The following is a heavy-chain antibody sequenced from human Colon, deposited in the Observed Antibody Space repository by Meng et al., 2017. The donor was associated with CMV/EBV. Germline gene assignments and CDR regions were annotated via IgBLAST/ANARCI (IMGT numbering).Heavy chain of an antibody. D-gene: IGHD1-7*01. Sequence: GGSLRLSCAASGFTFSSYSMSWVRQAPGKGLEWVSSISSSSSYIYYADSVKGRFTISRDNAKNSLYLQMNSLRAEDTAVYYCARDKKLELRGYYYYGMDVWGQGTTVTVSS. V-gene: IGHV3-21*01. J-gene: IGHJ6*02. CDR1: GFTFSSYS. CDR2: ISSSSSYI. CDR3: ARDKKLELRGYYYYGMDV.